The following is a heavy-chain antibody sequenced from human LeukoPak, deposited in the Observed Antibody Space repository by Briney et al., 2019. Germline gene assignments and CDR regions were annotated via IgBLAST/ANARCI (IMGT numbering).Heavy chain of an antibody. CDR1: GFTFSSYW. D-gene: IGHD3-9*01. CDR2: IKQDGSEE. J-gene: IGHJ6*04. Sequence: GGSLRLSCAASGFTFSSYWMSWVRQAPGKGLEWVANIKQDGSEEYYVDSVKGRFTISRDNAKNSLYLQMNSLRAEDTAVYYCARDMYYDILTGYYYYYGMDVWGKGTTVTVSS. V-gene: IGHV3-7*03. CDR3: ARDMYYDILTGYYYYYGMDV.